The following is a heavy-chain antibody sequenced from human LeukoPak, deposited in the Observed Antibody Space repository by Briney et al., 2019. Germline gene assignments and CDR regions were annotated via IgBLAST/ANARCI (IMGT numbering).Heavy chain of an antibody. CDR3: AIIWEWDYDILTGYS. V-gene: IGHV3-21*01. CDR1: GFTFSSYS. Sequence: GGSLRLSCAASGFTFSSYSMNWVRQAPGKGLEWVSSISSSSSYIYYADSVKGRFTTSRDNAKNSLYLQMNSLRAEDTAVYYCAIIWEWDYDILTGYSWGQGTLVTVSS. D-gene: IGHD3-9*01. J-gene: IGHJ5*02. CDR2: ISSSSSYI.